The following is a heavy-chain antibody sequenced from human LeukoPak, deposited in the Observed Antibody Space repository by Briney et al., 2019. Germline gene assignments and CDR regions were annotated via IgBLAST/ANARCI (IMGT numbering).Heavy chain of an antibody. CDR1: GDSIDSSSYF. CDR3: ARHSSGWAPFGY. J-gene: IGHJ4*02. Sequence: SETLSLTCTVSGDSIDSSSYFWAWIRQPPGRGLEWIGSIYYSGSTYYNPSVKSRLTMSLDTSKNQFSLKLSSVTAADTAVYYCARHSSGWAPFGYWGQGTLVTVSS. V-gene: IGHV4-39*01. CDR2: IYYSGST. D-gene: IGHD6-19*01.